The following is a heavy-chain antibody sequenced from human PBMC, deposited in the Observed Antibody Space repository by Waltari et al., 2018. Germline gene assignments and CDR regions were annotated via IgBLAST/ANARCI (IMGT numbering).Heavy chain of an antibody. V-gene: IGHV3-48*04. D-gene: IGHD6-13*01. CDR1: GFTLSGYT. CDR2: ISGTGKTI. Sequence: EVQLVEYGGDLVQPGGSLRLSCAASGFTLSGYTMNWVRQAPGKGLEWISYISGTGKTIYYADSVKGRFTISRDNAQNSLFLQMNSLRVEDTAVYYCARVSGFRIATEAVFDYWGQGTLVTVSS. J-gene: IGHJ4*02. CDR3: ARVSGFRIATEAVFDY.